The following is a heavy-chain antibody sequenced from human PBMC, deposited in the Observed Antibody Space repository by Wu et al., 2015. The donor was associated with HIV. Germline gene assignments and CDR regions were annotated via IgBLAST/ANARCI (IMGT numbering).Heavy chain of an antibody. J-gene: IGHJ4*02. CDR3: ARVGCNSVSCWYYFDY. CDR1: GYTFIDFF. CDR2: ISTYNGNR. Sequence: QVQLVQSGAEVKKPGASVKVSCKASGYTFIDFFIHWVRQAPGRGLEWMGWISTYNGNRNYVQKFQGRVTMTTDASTNTAYMELRSLRSDDTATYYCARVGCNSVSCWYYFDYWGQGTLVTVSS. D-gene: IGHD2/OR15-2a*01. V-gene: IGHV1-18*04.